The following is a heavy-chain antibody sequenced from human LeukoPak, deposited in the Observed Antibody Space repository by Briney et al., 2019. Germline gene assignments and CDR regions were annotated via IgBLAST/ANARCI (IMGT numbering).Heavy chain of an antibody. D-gene: IGHD6-19*01. Sequence: PSETLSLTCTVSGGSISSGSHHWGWFRQSPGKGLEWIGSIYDSRTIYYNPSLNSRVTISAVTSKNQFSLQLNSVTAADTAVYYCARHLYGSGLHRVDYWGQGTLVTVSS. CDR2: IYDSRTI. CDR1: GGSISSGSHH. J-gene: IGHJ4*02. CDR3: ARHLYGSGLHRVDY. V-gene: IGHV4-39*01.